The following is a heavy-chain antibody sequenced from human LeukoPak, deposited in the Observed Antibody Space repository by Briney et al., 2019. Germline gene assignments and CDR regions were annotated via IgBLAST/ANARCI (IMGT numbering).Heavy chain of an antibody. Sequence: ASVTVSCTASGYTFTGYYMHWVRQAPGQGLEWMGWINPNSGGTNYAQEFQGRVTMTRDTSISTAYMELSRLRSEDTAVYYCARAGGWFGPWGQGTLVTVSS. D-gene: IGHD1-26*01. V-gene: IGHV1-2*02. CDR2: INPNSGGT. CDR3: ARAGGWFGP. J-gene: IGHJ5*02. CDR1: GYTFTGYY.